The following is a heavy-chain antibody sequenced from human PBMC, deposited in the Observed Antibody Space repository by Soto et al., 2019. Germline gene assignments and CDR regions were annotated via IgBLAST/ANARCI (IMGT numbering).Heavy chain of an antibody. V-gene: IGHV1-18*01. CDR2: ISAYNGYT. J-gene: IGHJ6*02. D-gene: IGHD6-6*01. CDR3: ARRTSSSSSYYYYGMDV. Sequence: QVQLVQSGREVKKPGASVKVSCQASGYTFANYGFSWVRQAPGQGLEWMGWISAYNGYTKHAQKLQGRVTMTTDTSTSTAYMELRSLSSDDTAVYYCARRTSSSSSYYYYGMDVWGQGTTVTVSS. CDR1: GYTFANYG.